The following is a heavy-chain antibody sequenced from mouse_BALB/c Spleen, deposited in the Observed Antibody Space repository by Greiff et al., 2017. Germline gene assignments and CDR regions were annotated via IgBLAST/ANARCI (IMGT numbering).Heavy chain of an antibody. V-gene: IGHV5-6-3*01. Sequence: EVNVVESGGGLVQPGGSLKLSCAASGFTFSSYGMSWVRQTPDKRLELVATINSNGGSTYYPDSVKGRFTISRDNAKNTLYLQMSSLKSEDTAMYYCARDSGNFEDAMDYWGQGTSVTVSS. CDR1: GFTFSSYG. CDR2: INSNGGST. D-gene: IGHD2-1*01. J-gene: IGHJ4*01. CDR3: ARDSGNFEDAMDY.